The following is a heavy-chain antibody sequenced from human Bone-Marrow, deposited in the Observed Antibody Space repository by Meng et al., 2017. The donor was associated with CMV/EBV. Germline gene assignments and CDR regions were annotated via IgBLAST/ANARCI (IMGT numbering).Heavy chain of an antibody. Sequence: GGSLRLSCGASGFTFSSYAMSWVRQAPGKGLEWVSAISGSGGSTYYADSVKGRFTISRDNSKNTLYLQMNSLRAEDTAVYYCVKFYGSGSYTNYYYYGMDVWGPGNTVNVSS. CDR3: VKFYGSGSYTNYYYYGMDV. CDR2: ISGSGGST. V-gene: IGHV3-23*01. D-gene: IGHD3-10*01. J-gene: IGHJ6*02. CDR1: GFTFSSYA.